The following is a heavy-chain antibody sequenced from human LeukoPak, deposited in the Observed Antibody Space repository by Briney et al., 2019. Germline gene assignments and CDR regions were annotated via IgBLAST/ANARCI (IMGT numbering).Heavy chain of an antibody. CDR2: ISGSGGST. J-gene: IGHJ4*02. D-gene: IGHD3-3*01. Sequence: PGGSLRLSCAASGFTFSSYAMSWVRQAPGKGLEWVSAISGSGGSTYYADSVKGRFTISRDNSKNTLYLQMNSLRAEDTAVYYCAKDQMGLRFLEWLSPFDYWGQGTLATVSS. V-gene: IGHV3-23*01. CDR3: AKDQMGLRFLEWLSPFDY. CDR1: GFTFSSYA.